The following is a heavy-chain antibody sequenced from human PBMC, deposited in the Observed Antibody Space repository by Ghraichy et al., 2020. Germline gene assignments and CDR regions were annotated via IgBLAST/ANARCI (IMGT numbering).Heavy chain of an antibody. J-gene: IGHJ6*03. Sequence: GGSLRLSCATSGFTFSDHGMHWVRQAPGKGLEWVAFVYYNGGNPHYSDSVKGRFTISRDNTKSTLFLQMNSLRPEDTAVYYCAKDPGETVHGYYMDVWGKGTAVSVTS. V-gene: IGHV3-30*02. CDR1: GFTFSDHG. CDR3: AKDPGETVHGYYMDV. CDR2: VYYNGGNP. D-gene: IGHD4-17*01.